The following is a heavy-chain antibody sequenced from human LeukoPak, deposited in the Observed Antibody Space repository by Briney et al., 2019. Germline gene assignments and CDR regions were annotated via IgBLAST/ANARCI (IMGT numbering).Heavy chain of an antibody. CDR1: GFTFSSYA. D-gene: IGHD1-26*01. CDR3: ARDVGGRLDY. V-gene: IGHV3-7*01. J-gene: IGHJ4*02. CDR2: IKGDESAK. Sequence: GGSLRLSCAASGFTFSSYAMSWVRQAPGKGLEWAANIKGDESAKHQADSVKGRFTIFRDNAQRSVYLQMSRLRGEDTAVYYCARDVGGRLDYWGQGTLVTVSS.